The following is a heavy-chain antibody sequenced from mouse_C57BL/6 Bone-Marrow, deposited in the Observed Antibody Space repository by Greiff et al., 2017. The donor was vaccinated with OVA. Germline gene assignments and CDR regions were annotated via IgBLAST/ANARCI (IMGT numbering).Heavy chain of an antibody. CDR2: IDPSDSYT. J-gene: IGHJ2*01. Sequence: QVQLQQPGAELVMPGASVKLSCKASGYTFTSYWMHWVKQRPGQGLEWIGEIDPSDSYTNYNQKFKGKSTLTVDKSSSTAYMQLSSLTSEDSAVYDWARDYYGSSYGYFDYWGQGTTRTVSS. CDR1: GYTFTSYW. V-gene: IGHV1-69*01. CDR3: ARDYYGSSYGYFDY. D-gene: IGHD1-1*01.